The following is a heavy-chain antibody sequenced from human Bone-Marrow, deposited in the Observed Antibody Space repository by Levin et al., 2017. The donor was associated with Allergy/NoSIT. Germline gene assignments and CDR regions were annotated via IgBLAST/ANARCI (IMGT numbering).Heavy chain of an antibody. J-gene: IGHJ4*02. V-gene: IGHV1-18*01. CDR3: ARGDVECNTGCPNCDF. CDR1: GYTFTTYG. D-gene: IGHD2/OR15-2a*01. CDR2: ISPYNGDT. Sequence: GESLKISCKTSGYTFTTYGISWVRQAPGQGLEWVGWISPYNGDTRYAQKFQGRVTLTTDTSTDTAYMELRSLRSDDTAGYYCARGDVECNTGCPNCDFWGQGTPVTVSS.